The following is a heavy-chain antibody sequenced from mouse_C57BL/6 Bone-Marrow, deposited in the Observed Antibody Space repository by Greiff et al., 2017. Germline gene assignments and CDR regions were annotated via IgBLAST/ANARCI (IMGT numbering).Heavy chain of an antibody. D-gene: IGHD1-1*01. J-gene: IGHJ3*01. CDR1: GFNFKDAY. CDR2: IDPENGDT. CDR3: TIYYYGSNAWFAY. V-gene: IGHV14-4*01. Sequence: VQLKQSGAELVRPGASVKLSCTASGFNFKDAYMHWVKQRPEQGLEWIGWIDPENGDTEYAAKFQGKATITADTSSNTAYLQLSSLASEDTAVYYCTIYYYGSNAWFAYWGQGTLVTVSA.